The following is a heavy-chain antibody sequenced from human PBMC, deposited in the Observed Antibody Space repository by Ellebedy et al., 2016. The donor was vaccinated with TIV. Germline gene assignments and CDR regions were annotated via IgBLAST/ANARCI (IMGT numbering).Heavy chain of an antibody. V-gene: IGHV5-51*01. CDR1: GYSFTSYW. J-gene: IGHJ4*02. Sequence: GESLKISXKGSGYSFTSYWIGWVRQMPGKGLEWMGIIYPGDSDTRYSPSFQGQVTISADKSISTAYLQWSSLKASDTAMYYCARPPNYDILTGYTDYWGQGTLVTVSS. D-gene: IGHD3-9*01. CDR3: ARPPNYDILTGYTDY. CDR2: IYPGDSDT.